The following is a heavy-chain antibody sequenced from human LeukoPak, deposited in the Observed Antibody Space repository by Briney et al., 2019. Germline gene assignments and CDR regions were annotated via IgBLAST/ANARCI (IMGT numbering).Heavy chain of an antibody. Sequence: ASVNVSCKASVYTFTGYYMHWVRQAPGQGLEWMGWINPNSGGTNYAQKFQGRVTMTRDTSISTAYMELNRLRSDDTAVYYCARDRDYGSGIFDYWGQGTLVTVSS. D-gene: IGHD3-10*01. V-gene: IGHV1-2*02. CDR2: INPNSGGT. CDR3: ARDRDYGSGIFDY. J-gene: IGHJ4*02. CDR1: VYTFTGYY.